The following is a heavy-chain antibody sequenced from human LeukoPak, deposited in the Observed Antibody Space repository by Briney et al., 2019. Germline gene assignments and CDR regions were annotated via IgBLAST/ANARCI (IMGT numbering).Heavy chain of an antibody. Sequence: ASVKVSCKASGYTFTNYYMHWVRQAPGQGLEWMGIINPSGGSTSYAQKFQGRVTMTRDMSTRTVSMELSSLRSEDTAVYYCARNRDYYDSSGYFHLLDYWGQGTLVTVSS. CDR2: INPSGGST. CDR3: ARNRDYYDSSGYFHLLDY. J-gene: IGHJ4*02. D-gene: IGHD3-22*01. V-gene: IGHV1-46*01. CDR1: GYTFTNYY.